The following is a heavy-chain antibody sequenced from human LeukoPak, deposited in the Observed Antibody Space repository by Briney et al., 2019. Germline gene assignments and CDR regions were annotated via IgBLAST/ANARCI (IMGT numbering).Heavy chain of an antibody. V-gene: IGHV1-2*06. J-gene: IGHJ4*02. D-gene: IGHD2-15*01. CDR1: GYTFTGYY. CDR3: ALHDIVVVVAGENQQADY. Sequence: ASVKVSCKASGYTFTGYYMHWVRQAPGQGLEWMGRINPNSGGTNYAQKFQGRVTMTRDTSISTAYMELSRLRSDDTAVYYCALHDIVVVVAGENQQADYWGQGTLVTVSS. CDR2: INPNSGGT.